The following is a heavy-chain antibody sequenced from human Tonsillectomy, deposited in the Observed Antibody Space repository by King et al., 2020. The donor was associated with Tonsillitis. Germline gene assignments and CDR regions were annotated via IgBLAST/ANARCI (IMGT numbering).Heavy chain of an antibody. J-gene: IGHJ4*02. CDR2: MWDDGGNK. CDR3: ARGHYHDSSGSLDY. V-gene: IGHV3-33*01. CDR1: GFSFSSYG. Sequence: VQLVESGGRVVQPGRSLRLSCAASGFSFSSYGMHWVRQAPGKGLEWVAVMWDDGGNKYYADSVKGRYTISRDKSKNTLYLQMNSLRAEDTAVYYCARGHYHDSSGSLDYWGQGTLVTVSS. D-gene: IGHD3-22*01.